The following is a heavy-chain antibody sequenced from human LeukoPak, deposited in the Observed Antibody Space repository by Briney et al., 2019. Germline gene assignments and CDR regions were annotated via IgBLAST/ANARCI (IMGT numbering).Heavy chain of an antibody. CDR3: ARESRVGGDAFDI. J-gene: IGHJ3*02. CDR1: GFTFSSYS. V-gene: IGHV3-21*01. D-gene: IGHD1-26*01. Sequence: PGGSRRLSCAASGFTFSSYSMNWVRQAPGKGLEWVSSISSSSSYIYYADSVKGRFTISRDNAKNSLYLQMNSLRAEDTAVYYCARESRVGGDAFDIWGQGTMVTVSS. CDR2: ISSSSSYI.